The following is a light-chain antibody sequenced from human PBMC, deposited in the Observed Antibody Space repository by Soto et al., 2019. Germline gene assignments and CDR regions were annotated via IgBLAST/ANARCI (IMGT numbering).Light chain of an antibody. CDR2: RDN. CDR1: SSNIGTYY. J-gene: IGLJ1*01. Sequence: QSVLTQPPSASGTPGQRVALSCSGSSSNIGTYYVYWYQQLPGTAPKLLIYRDNQRPSGVPDRFSGSKSGTSASLAISGLRSEDEADYYCAAWDDSLSGYVFGTGTKV. CDR3: AAWDDSLSGYV. V-gene: IGLV1-47*01.